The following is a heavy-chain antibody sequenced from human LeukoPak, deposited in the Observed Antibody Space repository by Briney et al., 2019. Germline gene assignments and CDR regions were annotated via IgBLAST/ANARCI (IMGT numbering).Heavy chain of an antibody. D-gene: IGHD6-19*01. Sequence: PGGSLRLSCAASGFTFSTYAMTWVRQAPGKGLEWVSTISNSGASTYYADSVKGRFTISGDNSKDTLYLQMNSLRAEDTAVYYCARGRIAVAGTVAYWGQGTLVTVSS. CDR2: ISNSGAST. CDR1: GFTFSTYA. CDR3: ARGRIAVAGTVAY. V-gene: IGHV3-23*01. J-gene: IGHJ4*02.